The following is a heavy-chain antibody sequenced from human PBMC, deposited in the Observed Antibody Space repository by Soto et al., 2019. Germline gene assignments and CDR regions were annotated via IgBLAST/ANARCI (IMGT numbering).Heavy chain of an antibody. J-gene: IGHJ4*02. V-gene: IGHV3-33*01. D-gene: IGHD4-17*01. CDR3: ARDRSGAVDYGGFDY. CDR2: IWYDGSNK. CDR1: GFTFSSYG. Sequence: QVQLVESGGGVVQPGRSLRLSCAASGFTFSSYGMHWVRQAPGKGLEWVAVIWYDGSNKYYADSVKGRFTISRDNSKNTLYRQMNSRRAEDTAVYYCARDRSGAVDYGGFDYWGQGTLVTVSS.